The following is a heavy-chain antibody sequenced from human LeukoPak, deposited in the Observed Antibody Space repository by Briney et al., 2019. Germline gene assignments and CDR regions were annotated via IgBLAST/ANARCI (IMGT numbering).Heavy chain of an antibody. CDR2: ISSSGST. Sequence: NPSQTLSLTCTVSGGSMNSGSYYWSWIRQSAGKGLEWIGRISSSGSTNYNPSLKSRVTISVDTSKNQFSLKLSSVTAADTAVYFCARGPYSYDSSGAFDIWGQGTMVTVSS. V-gene: IGHV4-61*02. J-gene: IGHJ3*02. CDR3: ARGPYSYDSSGAFDI. D-gene: IGHD3-22*01. CDR1: GGSMNSGSYY.